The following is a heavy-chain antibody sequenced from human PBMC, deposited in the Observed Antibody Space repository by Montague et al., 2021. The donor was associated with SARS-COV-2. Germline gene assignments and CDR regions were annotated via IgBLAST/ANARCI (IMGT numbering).Heavy chain of an antibody. CDR2: IYHSGST. D-gene: IGHD3-10*01. CDR1: GGSISSSNW. Sequence: SETLSLTCAVSGGSISSSNWWSWVRQPPGKGLEWSGEIYHSGSTNYNPSLKSRVPISVDKSKNQLSLKLSSVTAADKAVYYFAIGTIWFGELLTLWYFDYWGQGTLVTVSS. V-gene: IGHV4-4*02. J-gene: IGHJ4*02. CDR3: AIGTIWFGELLTLWYFDY.